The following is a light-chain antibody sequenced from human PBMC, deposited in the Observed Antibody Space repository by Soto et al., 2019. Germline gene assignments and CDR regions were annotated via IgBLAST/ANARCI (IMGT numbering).Light chain of an antibody. CDR2: EVT. V-gene: IGLV2-23*02. Sequence: QSVLTQPASVSGSPGQWITISCTGTSSDVGSYNLVSWYQQHPGKAPKLMISEVTKRPSGVSNRFSGSKSGNTASLTISGLQAEDESDYYCCSYAGSNTWVFGGGTKLTVL. CDR3: CSYAGSNTWV. J-gene: IGLJ3*02. CDR1: SSDVGSYNL.